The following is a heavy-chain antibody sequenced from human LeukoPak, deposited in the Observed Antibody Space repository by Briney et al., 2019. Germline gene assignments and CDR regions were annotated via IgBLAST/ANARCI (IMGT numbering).Heavy chain of an antibody. CDR2: INSDGSST. CDR1: GFTFSTYW. Sequence: SGGSLRLSCAASGFTFSTYWMPWVRQAPGTGLVWVSLINSDGSSTNYADSVKGRFTISRDNAKNTLYLQMNSLRAEDTAVYYCATDLPAVTIFGYWGQGTLVTVSS. CDR3: ATDLPAVTIFGY. J-gene: IGHJ4*02. V-gene: IGHV3-74*01. D-gene: IGHD3-10*01.